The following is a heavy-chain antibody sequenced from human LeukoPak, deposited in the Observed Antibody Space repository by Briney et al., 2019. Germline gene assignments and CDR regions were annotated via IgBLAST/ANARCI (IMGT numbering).Heavy chain of an antibody. J-gene: IGHJ3*02. CDR3: ARESVYRALDI. CDR1: GFTLRTYD. Sequence: GGSVRLLCAACGFTLRTYDMHWVPQPRGKAREWVSDIGTDGETHYPGSVKGRFTISRENAKNSLYLQMNSLRAGDTAVYYCARESVYRALDIWGQGIMVPVSS. V-gene: IGHV3-13*04. CDR2: IGTDGET. D-gene: IGHD1-26*01.